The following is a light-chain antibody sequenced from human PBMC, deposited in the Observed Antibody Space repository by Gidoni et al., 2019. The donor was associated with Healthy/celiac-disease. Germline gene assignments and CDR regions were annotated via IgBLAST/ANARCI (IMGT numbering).Light chain of an antibody. Sequence: SPSSLYSSVGDRVTITCQASQDISHYLNWYQQKPGKAPKLLIYDASNLETGVPSRFSGSGSGTDFTFTISSLQPEDIATYYCQQYDNLPMCSFGQGTKLEIK. J-gene: IGKJ2*04. CDR2: DAS. V-gene: IGKV1-33*01. CDR1: QDISHY. CDR3: QQYDNLPMCS.